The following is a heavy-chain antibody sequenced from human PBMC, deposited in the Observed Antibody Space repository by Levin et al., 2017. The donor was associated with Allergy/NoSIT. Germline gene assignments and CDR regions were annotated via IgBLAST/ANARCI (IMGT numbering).Heavy chain of an antibody. V-gene: IGHV2-5*02. CDR1: GFSLSTSGVG. D-gene: IGHD5-18*01. CDR3: AHIPEIQLWVPGSGYYFDY. Sequence: ASGPTLVKPTQTLTLTCTFSGFSLSTSGVGVGWIRQPPGKALEWLALIYWDDDKRYSPSLKSRLTITKDTSKNQVVLTMTNMDPVDTATYYCAHIPEIQLWVPGSGYYFDYWGQGTLVTVSS. J-gene: IGHJ4*02. CDR2: IYWDDDK.